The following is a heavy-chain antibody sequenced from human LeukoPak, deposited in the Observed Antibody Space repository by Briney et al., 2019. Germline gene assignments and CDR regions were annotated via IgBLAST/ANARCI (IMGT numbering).Heavy chain of an antibody. J-gene: IGHJ4*02. D-gene: IGHD6-13*01. CDR2: IKSKTDGETT. CDR3: TVIRGYINSWPLDY. Sequence: GGSLRLSCAASGFTFSSYWMSWVRQAPGKGLEWVGRIKSKTDGETTDYAAPVKGRFTISRDDSKNTLYLQMNSLKTEDTAVYYCTVIRGYINSWPLDYWGQGALVTVSS. V-gene: IGHV3-15*01. CDR1: GFTFSSYW.